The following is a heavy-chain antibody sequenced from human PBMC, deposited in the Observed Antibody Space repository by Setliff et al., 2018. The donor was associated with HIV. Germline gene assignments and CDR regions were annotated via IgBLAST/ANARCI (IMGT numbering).Heavy chain of an antibody. CDR2: IYVGGSV. V-gene: IGHV4-61*09. Sequence: SETLSLTCTVSGGSMNSDSYSWTWLRQPAGKGPELIGHIYVGGSVIYNPSLASRVTISMVPSKNQFYLDLSSVPAADTAKYYCARAKTIGVSAVFFDPWGQGRQVTVSS. CDR1: GGSMNSDSYS. J-gene: IGHJ5*02. D-gene: IGHD3-3*01. CDR3: ARAKTIGVSAVFFDP.